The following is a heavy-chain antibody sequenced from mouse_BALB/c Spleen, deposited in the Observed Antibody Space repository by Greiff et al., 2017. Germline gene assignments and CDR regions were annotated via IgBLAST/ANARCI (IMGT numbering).Heavy chain of an antibody. J-gene: IGHJ3*01. CDR3: ARERGYDGGFAY. Sequence: VQLQQSGPELVKPGASVKISCKASGYSFTGYFMNWVMQSHGKSLEWIGRINPYNGDTFYNQKFKGKATLTVDKSSSTAHMELRSLASEDSAVYYCARERGYDGGFAYWGQGTLVTVSA. V-gene: IGHV1-20*02. D-gene: IGHD2-2*01. CDR1: GYSFTGYF. CDR2: INPYNGDT.